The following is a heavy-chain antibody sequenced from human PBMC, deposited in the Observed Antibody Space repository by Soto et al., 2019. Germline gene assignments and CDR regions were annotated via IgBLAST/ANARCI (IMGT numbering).Heavy chain of an antibody. CDR3: AAAVLYYYDSSGYYWVNWFDP. D-gene: IGHD3-22*01. V-gene: IGHV1-58*01. CDR1: GFTFTSSA. J-gene: IGHJ5*02. Sequence: SVPVSFPSSGFTFTSSAVQWVRQARGQRLEWIGWIVVGSGNTNYAQKFQERVTITRDMSTSTAYMELSSLRSEDTAVYYCAAAVLYYYDSSGYYWVNWFDPWGQGTLVTVSS. CDR2: IVVGSGNT.